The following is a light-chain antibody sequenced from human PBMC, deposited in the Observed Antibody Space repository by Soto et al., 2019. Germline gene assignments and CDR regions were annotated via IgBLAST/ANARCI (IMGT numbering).Light chain of an antibody. J-gene: IGKJ2*01. CDR3: QQRSNWPQQGF. CDR2: DAS. Sequence: EIVLTQSPATLSLSPGERATLSCRASQSVSSYLAWYQQKPGQAPRLLIYDASNRATGIPARFSGSGSGTDFTLTISSLEPEDFAVYYCQQRSNWPQQGFFGQGTKLEIK. CDR1: QSVSSY. V-gene: IGKV3-11*01.